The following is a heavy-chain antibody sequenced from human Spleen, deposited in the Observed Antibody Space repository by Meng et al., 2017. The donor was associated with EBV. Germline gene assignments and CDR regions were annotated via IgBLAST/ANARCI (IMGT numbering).Heavy chain of an antibody. Sequence: QVPLWQSGPEVKQAGASVKVSCEASGYNFPKYGIIWVRQAPGQGLEWMGSISASAYGGGTKYAQKFQGRVTMTADTSTATAYMELRSLTYDDTAVYYCARTNALDSWGQGTLVTVSS. CDR3: ARTNALDS. CDR2: ISASAYGGGT. J-gene: IGHJ4*02. CDR1: GYNFPKYG. V-gene: IGHV1-18*01.